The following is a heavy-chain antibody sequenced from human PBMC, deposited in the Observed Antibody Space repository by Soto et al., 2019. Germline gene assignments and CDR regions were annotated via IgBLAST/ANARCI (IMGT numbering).Heavy chain of an antibody. D-gene: IGHD1-26*01. Sequence: PGESRKICCRGSGYKFSNYWIGWVRQIKGKGLEWMWIIYPGDSDTRYRPSFQGQVTISADKSISAAYLQWSSLKASDTAIYYCAIQEGATVLFYYGMDVWGQGTMVTVSS. CDR1: GYKFSNYW. CDR3: AIQEGATVLFYYGMDV. J-gene: IGHJ6*02. CDR2: IYPGDSDT. V-gene: IGHV5-51*01.